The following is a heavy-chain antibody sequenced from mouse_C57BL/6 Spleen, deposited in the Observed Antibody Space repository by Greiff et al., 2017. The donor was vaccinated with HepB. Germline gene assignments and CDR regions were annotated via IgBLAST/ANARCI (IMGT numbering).Heavy chain of an antibody. CDR1: GYSITSGYD. CDR2: ISYSGST. Sequence: EVQLKESGPGMVKPSQSLSLTCTVTGYSITSGYDWHWIRHFPGNKLEWMGYISYSGSTNYNPSLKSRISITHDTSKNHFFLKLNSVTTEDTATYYCARDDYGLAMDYWGQGTSVTVSS. CDR3: ARDDYGLAMDY. J-gene: IGHJ4*01. V-gene: IGHV3-1*01. D-gene: IGHD1-2*01.